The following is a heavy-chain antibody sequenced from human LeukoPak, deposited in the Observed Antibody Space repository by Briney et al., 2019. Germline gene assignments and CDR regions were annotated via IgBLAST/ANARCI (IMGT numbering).Heavy chain of an antibody. V-gene: IGHV1-18*01. Sequence: GASVKVSCKASGYTFTSYGIGWVRQAPGQGLEWMGWISAYNGNTNYAQKLQGRVTMTTDTSTSTAYMELRSLRSDDTAVYYCARDYGGNSFRYYYYMDVWGKGTTVTISS. J-gene: IGHJ6*03. CDR1: GYTFTSYG. CDR3: ARDYGGNSFRYYYYMDV. D-gene: IGHD4-23*01. CDR2: ISAYNGNT.